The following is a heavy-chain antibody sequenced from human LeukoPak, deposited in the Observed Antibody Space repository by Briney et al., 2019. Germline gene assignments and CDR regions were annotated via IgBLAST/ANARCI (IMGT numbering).Heavy chain of an antibody. J-gene: IGHJ4*02. CDR3: ARQVWGYCDSSGYQPLFDS. Sequence: PSETLSLTCTVSGGSISSSSYYWGWIRQPPGKGLEWVGSIYYSGSTYYNPSLKSRVTISVDTSKNQFSLKLSSVTAADTAVYYCARQVWGYCDSSGYQPLFDSWGQGTLVTVSS. CDR1: GGSISSSSYY. D-gene: IGHD3-22*01. CDR2: IYYSGST. V-gene: IGHV4-39*01.